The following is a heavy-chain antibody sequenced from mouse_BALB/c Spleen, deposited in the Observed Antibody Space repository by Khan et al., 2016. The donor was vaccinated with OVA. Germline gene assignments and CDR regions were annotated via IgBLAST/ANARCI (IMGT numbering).Heavy chain of an antibody. CDR3: AASILFYYSMDY. CDR2: INPSTGYT. CDR1: GYTFTSYW. D-gene: IGHD6-1*01. Sequence: QVQLQQSGAELAKPGASVKMSCKASGYTFTSYWMHWVKQRPGQGLEWIGYINPSTGYTEYNQKFKDMATLTTDKSSSTAYMQLSSLTSEDSAVYYCAASILFYYSMDYWGQGTSVTVSS. V-gene: IGHV1-7*01. J-gene: IGHJ4*01.